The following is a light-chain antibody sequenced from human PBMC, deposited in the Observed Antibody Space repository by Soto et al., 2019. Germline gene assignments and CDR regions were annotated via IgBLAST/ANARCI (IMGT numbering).Light chain of an antibody. V-gene: IGKV3-11*01. CDR1: QSVGSY. CDR2: DAS. J-gene: IGKJ4*01. CDR3: QQRSDWPST. Sequence: EIVLTQSPATLSLSPGDRATLSCRASQSVGSYLGWYQQRPGQAPSLLIYDASNRATGIPARFSGSGSGTDFPLTISSLETEDFAVYYCQQRSDWPSTFGGGTKVEIK.